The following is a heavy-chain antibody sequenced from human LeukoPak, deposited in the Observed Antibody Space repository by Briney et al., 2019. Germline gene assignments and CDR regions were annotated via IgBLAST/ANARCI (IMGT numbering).Heavy chain of an antibody. CDR2: INPSGGST. CDR3: ARALQVETATITCFDP. J-gene: IGHJ5*02. Sequence: ASVKVSCKASGYTFTSYYMHWVRQAPGQGLEWMGIINPSGGSTSYAQKFQGRVTMTRDMSTSTVYMELSSLRSEDTAVYYCARALQVETATITCFDPWGQGTLVTVSS. D-gene: IGHD5-24*01. V-gene: IGHV1-46*01. CDR1: GYTFTSYY.